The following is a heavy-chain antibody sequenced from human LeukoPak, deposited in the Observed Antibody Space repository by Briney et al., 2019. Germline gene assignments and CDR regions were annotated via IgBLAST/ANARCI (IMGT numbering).Heavy chain of an antibody. CDR1: GFTFSSYW. J-gene: IGHJ4*02. D-gene: IGHD6-19*01. V-gene: IGHV3-7*01. Sequence: GGSLRLSCVASGFTFSSYWMTWVRQAPGKGLEWLANIKEDGSIQYYLDSVRGRFTISRDNAKTSVYLQLNSLRADDTAVYYCARDVSTGVAVSDYWGQGTLVTVSS. CDR2: IKEDGSIQ. CDR3: ARDVSTGVAVSDY.